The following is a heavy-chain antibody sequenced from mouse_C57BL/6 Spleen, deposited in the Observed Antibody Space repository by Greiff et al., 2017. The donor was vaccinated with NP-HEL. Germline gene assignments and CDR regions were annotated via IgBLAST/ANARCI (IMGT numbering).Heavy chain of an antibody. CDR3: ARGGTYDYDGG. V-gene: IGHV1-82*01. J-gene: IGHJ2*01. CDR2: IYPGDGDT. CDR1: GYAFSSSW. D-gene: IGHD2-4*01. Sequence: VQLQQSGPELVKPGASVKISCKASGYAFSSSWMNWVKQRPGKGLEWIGRIYPGDGDTNYNGKFKGKATLTADKSSSQAYMQLSSLTSEDSAVYYCARGGTYDYDGGWGQGTTLTVSS.